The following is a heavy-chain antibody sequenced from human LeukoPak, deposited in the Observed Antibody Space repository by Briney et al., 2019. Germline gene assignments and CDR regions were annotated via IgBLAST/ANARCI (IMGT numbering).Heavy chain of an antibody. CDR2: ISCSSSYI. V-gene: IGHV3-21*01. D-gene: IGHD3-10*01. J-gene: IGHJ4*02. Sequence: GGSLRLSCAASGFTFSSYSMNWVRQAPGKGLEWVSSISCSSSYIYYADSAKGRFTISRDNAKNSLYLQMNSMRAEDTAVYYCASEAMVRGALDYWGQGTLVTVSS. CDR1: GFTFSSYS. CDR3: ASEAMVRGALDY.